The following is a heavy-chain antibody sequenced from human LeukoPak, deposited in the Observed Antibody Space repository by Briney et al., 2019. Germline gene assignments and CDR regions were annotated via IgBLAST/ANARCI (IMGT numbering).Heavy chain of an antibody. D-gene: IGHD3-10*01. J-gene: IGHJ4*02. Sequence: GGSLRLSCAASGFTVSSNYMSWVRQAPGKGLEWVSVIYSGGSTYYADSAKGRFTISRDNSKNTLYLQMNSLRAEDTAVYYCARVLVRGVTDYWGQGTLVTVSS. CDR2: IYSGGST. CDR1: GFTVSSNY. V-gene: IGHV3-66*01. CDR3: ARVLVRGVTDY.